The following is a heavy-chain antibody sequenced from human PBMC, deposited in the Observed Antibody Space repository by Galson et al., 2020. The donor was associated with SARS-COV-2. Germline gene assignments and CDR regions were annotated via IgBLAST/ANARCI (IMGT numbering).Heavy chain of an antibody. Sequence: GESLKISCAASGFTFSNYAMHWVRQAPGKGLEWVAVISYDGSNKYYADSVKGRFTISRDNSKNTLYLQLNSLRAEDTAVYYCARDYYYGSGNTVFDPWCQGTLVTVSS. CDR1: GFTFSNYA. D-gene: IGHD3-10*01. V-gene: IGHV3-30*01. J-gene: IGHJ5*02. CDR3: ARDYYYGSGNTVFDP. CDR2: ISYDGSNK.